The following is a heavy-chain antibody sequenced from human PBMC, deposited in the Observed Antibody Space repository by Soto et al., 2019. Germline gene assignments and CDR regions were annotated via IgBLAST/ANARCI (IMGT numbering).Heavy chain of an antibody. Sequence: EERLVESGGGLIQPGGSLRVSCAASGLTVSSYYMSWVRQAPGKGLEWVSVIYSGGSTYYADSVKGRFTISRDDYGNSLYLQMNSLGVEDTAVYYCAKSRGTGWFADALDVWGQGTMVTVSS. CDR2: IYSGGST. CDR3: AKSRGTGWFADALDV. CDR1: GLTVSSYY. J-gene: IGHJ3*01. V-gene: IGHV3-53*01. D-gene: IGHD6-19*01.